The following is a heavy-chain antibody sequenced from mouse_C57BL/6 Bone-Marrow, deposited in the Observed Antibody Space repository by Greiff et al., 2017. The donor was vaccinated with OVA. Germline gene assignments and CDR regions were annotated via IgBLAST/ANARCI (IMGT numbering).Heavy chain of an antibody. CDR1: GYTFTSYG. V-gene: IGHV1-81*01. J-gene: IGHJ4*01. CDR2: IYPRSGNT. CDR3: ARGSYGSSYVRAMDY. D-gene: IGHD1-1*01. Sequence: VQLQESGAELARPGASVKLSCKASGYTFTSYGISWVKQRTGQGLEWIGEIYPRSGNTYYNEKFKGKATLTADKSSSTAYMELRSLTSEDSAVYFCARGSYGSSYVRAMDYWGQGTSVTVSS.